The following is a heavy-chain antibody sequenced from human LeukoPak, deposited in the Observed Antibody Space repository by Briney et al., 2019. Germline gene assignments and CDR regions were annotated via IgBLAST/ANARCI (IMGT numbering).Heavy chain of an antibody. V-gene: IGHV3-21*01. CDR3: AREFEVPAAAPDHYYYYYMDV. CDR1: GFTFSTYS. J-gene: IGHJ6*03. CDR2: ISSSRSYI. D-gene: IGHD2-2*01. Sequence: GGSLRLSCAASGFTFSTYSMNWVRQAPGKGLEWVSSISSSRSYIYYADSVKGRFTIARDNAKNSLYLQMISLTVEDTAIYFCAREFEVPAAAPDHYYYYYMDVWGKGTTVTVSS.